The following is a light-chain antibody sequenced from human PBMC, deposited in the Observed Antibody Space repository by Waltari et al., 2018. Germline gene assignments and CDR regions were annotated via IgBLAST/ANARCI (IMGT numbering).Light chain of an antibody. CDR2: SAS. J-gene: IGKJ1*01. CDR3: QQRSNWPRT. CDR1: QSVTNY. V-gene: IGKV3-11*01. Sequence: EIVLPQSPATLSLSPGARATLSFRASQSVTNYLAWYQQKPGQAPRVLIYSASNRATGVPARFSGSGSGTDFTLTISSLEPEDFAVYYCQQRSNWPRTFGQGTKVEVK.